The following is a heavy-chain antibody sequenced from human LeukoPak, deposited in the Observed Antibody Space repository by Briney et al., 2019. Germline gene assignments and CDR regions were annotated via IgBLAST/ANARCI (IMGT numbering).Heavy chain of an antibody. CDR2: MRRDGNEI. J-gene: IGHJ4*02. CDR1: GFTFSTYW. V-gene: IGHV3-7*01. CDR3: ARLCWGSQLAGFDS. Sequence: GGSLRLSCSASGFTFSTYWMSWVRQTPGKGLEWVANMRRDGNEIYYLDFVRGRFTISRDNAKNSLYLQMNSLRAEDTAVYYCARLCWGSQLAGFDSWGQGTLVTVFS. D-gene: IGHD3-10*02.